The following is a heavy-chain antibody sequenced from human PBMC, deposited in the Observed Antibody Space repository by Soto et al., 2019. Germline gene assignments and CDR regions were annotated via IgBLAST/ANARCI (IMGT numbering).Heavy chain of an antibody. CDR1: GYTFTSYG. CDR3: ARSGVAGYCSSTSCYGSSDY. V-gene: IGHV1-18*01. J-gene: IGHJ4*02. D-gene: IGHD2-2*01. Sequence: ASVKVSCKASGYTFTSYGISWVRQAPGQGLEWMGWISAYNGNTNYAQKLQGRVTMTTDTSTSTAYMELRSLRSDDTAVYYCARSGVAGYCSSTSCYGSSDYWGQGTLVTVSS. CDR2: ISAYNGNT.